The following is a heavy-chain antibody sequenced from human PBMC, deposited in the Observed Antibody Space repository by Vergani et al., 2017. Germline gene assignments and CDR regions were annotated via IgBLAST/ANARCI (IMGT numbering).Heavy chain of an antibody. CDR1: GGSISSYY. Sequence: QVQLQESGPGLVKPSETLSLTCTVSGGSISSYYWSWIRQPAGKGLEWIGRIYISGSTNYNPSLKSRITISLDTSKNQFSLKLSSVTAADTAVYYCASDRSPQYRIFDYWGQGTLVTVSS. J-gene: IGHJ4*02. CDR3: ASDRSPQYRIFDY. D-gene: IGHD2-2*02. V-gene: IGHV4-4*07. CDR2: IYISGST.